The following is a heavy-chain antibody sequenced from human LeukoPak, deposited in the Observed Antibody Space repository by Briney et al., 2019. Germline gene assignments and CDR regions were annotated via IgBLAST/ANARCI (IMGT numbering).Heavy chain of an antibody. CDR1: GYTFTSSG. D-gene: IGHD2-15*01. V-gene: IGHV1-18*01. CDR3: VIEVVVPAEIDY. Sequence: ASVKVSCKASGYTFTSSGISWVRQAPGQGLEWMGWISAYNGNTNYAQKLQGRVTMTTDTSTSTAYMELRSLRSDDTAVYYCVIEVVVPAEIDYWGQGTLVTVSS. J-gene: IGHJ4*02. CDR2: ISAYNGNT.